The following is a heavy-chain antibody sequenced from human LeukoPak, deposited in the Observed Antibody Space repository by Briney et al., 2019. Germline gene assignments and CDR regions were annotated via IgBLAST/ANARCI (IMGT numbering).Heavy chain of an antibody. J-gene: IGHJ3*02. CDR2: IFTSGST. CDR1: GGSISGYY. CDR3: ARDDWNNGFYPFDT. V-gene: IGHV4-4*07. D-gene: IGHD1/OR15-1a*01. Sequence: SETLSLTCTVSGGSISGYYWNWIRQPAGKGLEWIGRIFTSGSTKYNPSLESRLTMSVDTSKNQFSLKLTSVTAADTAMYYCARDDWNNGFYPFDTWGQGTMVTVSS.